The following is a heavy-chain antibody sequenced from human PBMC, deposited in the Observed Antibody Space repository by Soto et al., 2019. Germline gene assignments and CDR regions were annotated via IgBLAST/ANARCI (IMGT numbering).Heavy chain of an antibody. D-gene: IGHD6-19*01. CDR2: INAGNGNT. CDR3: ARSSIAVAYYYYHGMDV. V-gene: IGHV1-3*01. CDR1: GYTFTSYA. J-gene: IGHJ6*02. Sequence: ASVKVSCKASGYTFTSYAMHWVRQAPGQRLEWMGWINAGNGNTKYSQKFQGRVTITRDTSASTAYMELSSLRSEDTAAYYCARSSIAVAYYYYHGMDVWGQGTTVTVSS.